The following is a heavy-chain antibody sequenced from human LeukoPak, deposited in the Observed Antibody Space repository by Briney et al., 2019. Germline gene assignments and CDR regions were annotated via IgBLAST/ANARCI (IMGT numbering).Heavy chain of an antibody. J-gene: IGHJ4*02. CDR2: IYTGGTT. CDR3: ARDQATIGGGLDS. D-gene: IGHD3-16*01. CDR1: GFTVSCTH. Sequence: TGGPLRLPCAATGFTVSCTHMSWVGRARGKGLEWVSAIYTGGTTYYSDSVMGRLTVSRDNSKNTLYLQLNSLRAEDTAVYYCARDQATIGGGLDSWGQGTLVTVSS. V-gene: IGHV3-53*01.